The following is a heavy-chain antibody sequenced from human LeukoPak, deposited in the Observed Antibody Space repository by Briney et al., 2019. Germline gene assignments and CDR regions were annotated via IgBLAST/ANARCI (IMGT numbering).Heavy chain of an antibody. V-gene: IGHV4-31*11. J-gene: IGHJ4*02. D-gene: IGHD5-18*01. CDR3: ARVVDTAMVTRYFDY. CDR1: GGSISSYY. Sequence: KASQTLSLSCAVSGGSISSYYWSWIRQPPGQGLEWMGYIYYCGSTYYNPSLKSRVTISVDTSKNQLSLKLSSVTAADTAVYYCARVVDTAMVTRYFDYWGQGTLVTVSS. CDR2: IYYCGST.